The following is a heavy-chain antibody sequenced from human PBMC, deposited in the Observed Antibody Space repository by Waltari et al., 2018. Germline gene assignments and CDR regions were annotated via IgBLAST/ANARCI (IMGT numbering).Heavy chain of an antibody. Sequence: QVQLVESGGGVVQPGRSLRLSCAASEFTFSSYGMHWVRQAPGKGLEWVAVISYDGSNKYYADSVKGRFTISRDNAKNSLYLQMNNLRVEDTAIYYCARAYHWGQGTLVTVSS. CDR2: ISYDGSNK. V-gene: IGHV3-30*03. J-gene: IGHJ5*02. CDR3: ARAYH. CDR1: EFTFSSYG.